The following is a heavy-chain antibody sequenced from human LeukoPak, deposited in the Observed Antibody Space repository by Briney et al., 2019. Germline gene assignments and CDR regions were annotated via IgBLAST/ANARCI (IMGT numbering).Heavy chain of an antibody. CDR2: ISSSRIYI. D-gene: IGHD6-6*01. CDR3: AIEDGSSSAFDI. CDR1: GFTFSSYS. V-gene: IGHV3-21*01. Sequence: GGSLRLSCAACGFTFSSYSMNWVREAPGKGVEWVSSISSSRIYIYYADSVKGRFTISRDNAKNSLYLQMNSLRAEDTAVYYCAIEDGSSSAFDIWRQGTMLTVSS. J-gene: IGHJ3*02.